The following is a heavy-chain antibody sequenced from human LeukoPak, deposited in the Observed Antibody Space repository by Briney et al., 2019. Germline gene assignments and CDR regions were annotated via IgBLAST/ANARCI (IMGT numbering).Heavy chain of an antibody. CDR3: ASWPDFWSGHYGMDV. Sequence: PGGSLRLSCAASGFTLGSCWMNWVRQPPPKGVEGVANINQDGSQKFYVDSVKGRFTISRDNAKNSLYLQMNSLRDEDTAVYYCASWPDFWSGHYGMDVWGQGPTVTVSS. V-gene: IGHV3-7*01. CDR2: INQDGSQK. D-gene: IGHD3-3*01. J-gene: IGHJ6*02. CDR1: GFTLGSCW.